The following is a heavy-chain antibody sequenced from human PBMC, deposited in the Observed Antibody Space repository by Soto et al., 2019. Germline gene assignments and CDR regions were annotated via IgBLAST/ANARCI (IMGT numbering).Heavy chain of an antibody. CDR1: GFTFSSYA. V-gene: IGHV3-30-3*01. D-gene: IGHD1-26*01. Sequence: GGSLRLSCAASGFTFSSYAMHWVRQAPGKGLEWVAVISYDGSNKYYADSVKGRFTISRDNSKNTLYLQMNSLRAEDTAVYYCARDTEMEHSGSYFFGYWGQGTLVTVSS. J-gene: IGHJ4*02. CDR2: ISYDGSNK. CDR3: ARDTEMEHSGSYFFGY.